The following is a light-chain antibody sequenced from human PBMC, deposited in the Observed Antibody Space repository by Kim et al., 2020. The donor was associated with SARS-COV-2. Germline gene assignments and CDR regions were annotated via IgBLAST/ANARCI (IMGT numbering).Light chain of an antibody. CDR2: NVS. Sequence: GQSVAISCPGASSDVGAYNYVSWYQQHPGKAPKLIIYNVSERPSGVTDRFSGSKSGNTASLTISGLQGDDEADYYCSSYAGTDTFLIGGGTKVTVL. CDR1: SSDVGAYNY. CDR3: SSYAGTDTFL. J-gene: IGLJ2*01. V-gene: IGLV2-11*01.